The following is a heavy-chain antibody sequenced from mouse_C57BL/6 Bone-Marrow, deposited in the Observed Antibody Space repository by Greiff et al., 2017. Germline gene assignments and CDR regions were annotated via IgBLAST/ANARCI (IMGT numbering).Heavy chain of an antibody. CDR3: ARLFAY. Sequence: EVHLVEPGGGLVKPGGSLKLSCAASGFTFSDYGMHWVRQAPVKGLEWVANISSGSSTIHYADTVKGRFTISIDNAKNTMFLQMTGLRSEDTAMYYCARLFAYWGQGTLVTVSA. CDR2: ISSGSSTI. CDR1: GFTFSDYG. V-gene: IGHV5-17*01. J-gene: IGHJ3*01.